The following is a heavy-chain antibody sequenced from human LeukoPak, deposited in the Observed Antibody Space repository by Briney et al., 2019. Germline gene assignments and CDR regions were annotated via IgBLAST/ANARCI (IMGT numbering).Heavy chain of an antibody. D-gene: IGHD2-2*01. CDR2: IWYNGSNK. V-gene: IGHV3-33*06. CDR1: GFTFSSYG. J-gene: IGHJ6*03. Sequence: GRSLRLSCAASGFTFSSYGMHWVRQAPGKGLEWVAVIWYNGSNKYYADSVKGRFTISRDNSKNTLYLQMNSLRAEDTAVYYCAKEEDCSSTSCYYYMDVWGKGTTVTVSS. CDR3: AKEEDCSSTSCYYYMDV.